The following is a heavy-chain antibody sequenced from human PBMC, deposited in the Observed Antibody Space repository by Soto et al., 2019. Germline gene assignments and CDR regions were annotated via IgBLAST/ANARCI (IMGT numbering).Heavy chain of an antibody. CDR1: GFMFSSHW. D-gene: IGHD3-10*01. CDR2: INQDANEK. J-gene: IGHJ6*02. V-gene: IGHV3-7*02. Sequence: GGSLRLSCAASGFMFSSHWMSWVRQAPGKGLEWVANINQDANEKYYADSVKGRFTISRDNSKNTLYLQMNSLRAEDTAVYYCARGSGSYSAYGMDVWGQGTTVTVSS. CDR3: ARGSGSYSAYGMDV.